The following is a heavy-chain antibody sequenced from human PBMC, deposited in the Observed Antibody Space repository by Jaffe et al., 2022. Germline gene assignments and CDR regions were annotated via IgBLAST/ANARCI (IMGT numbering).Heavy chain of an antibody. CDR1: GFTFSSYA. CDR2: ISGSGGST. Sequence: EVQLLESGGGLVQPGGSLRLSCAASGFTFSSYAMSWVRQAPGKGLEWVSAISGSGGSTYYADSVKGRFTISRDNSKNTLYLQMNSLRAEDTAVYYCAKDPTRQQLVLEYFQHWGQGTLVTVSS. CDR3: AKDPTRQQLVLEYFQH. D-gene: IGHD6-13*01. V-gene: IGHV3-23*01. J-gene: IGHJ1*01.